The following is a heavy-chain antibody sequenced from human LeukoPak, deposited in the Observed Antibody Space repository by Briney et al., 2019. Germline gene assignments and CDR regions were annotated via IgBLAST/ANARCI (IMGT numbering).Heavy chain of an antibody. Sequence: GGSLRLSCAASGFTFSSYGMHWVRQAPVKGLEWVAFIRYDGSNKYYADSVKGRFTISRDNSKNTLYLQMNSLGAEDTAVYYCAKVVWTVTMTLGDYWGQGTLVTVSS. J-gene: IGHJ4*02. D-gene: IGHD3-3*01. CDR2: IRYDGSNK. CDR1: GFTFSSYG. V-gene: IGHV3-30*02. CDR3: AKVVWTVTMTLGDY.